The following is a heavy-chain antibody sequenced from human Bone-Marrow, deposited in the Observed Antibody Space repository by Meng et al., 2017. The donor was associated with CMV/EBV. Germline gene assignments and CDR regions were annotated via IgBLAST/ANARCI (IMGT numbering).Heavy chain of an antibody. CDR3: ARDLAPYYYGSGSYYRTNWFDP. CDR1: GFTFDDYA. V-gene: IGHV3-43D*03. J-gene: IGHJ5*02. CDR2: ITWEGDST. D-gene: IGHD3-10*01. Sequence: GGSLRLSCAASGFTFDDYAMVWVRQVPGKGLEWLSLITWEGDSTYYADSVKGRFTISRDNSKNTLYLQMNSLRAEDTAVYYCARDLAPYYYGSGSYYRTNWFDPWGQGTLVTVSS.